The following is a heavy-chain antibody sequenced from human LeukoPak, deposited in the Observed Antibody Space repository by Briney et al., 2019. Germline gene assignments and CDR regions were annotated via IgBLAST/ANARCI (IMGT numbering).Heavy chain of an antibody. CDR2: ISGSGGST. D-gene: IGHD4-11*01. CDR3: AKRLHGPDY. Sequence: QPGRSLRLSCAASGFTFSNYGMHWVRQAPVKGLEWVSAISGSGGSTYYADSVKGRFTISRDNSKNTLYLQMNSLRAEDTAVYYCAKRLHGPDYWGQGTLVTVSS. V-gene: IGHV3-23*01. J-gene: IGHJ4*02. CDR1: GFTFSNYG.